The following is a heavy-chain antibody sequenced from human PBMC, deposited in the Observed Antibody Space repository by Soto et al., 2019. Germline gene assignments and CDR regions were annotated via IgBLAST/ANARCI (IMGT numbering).Heavy chain of an antibody. V-gene: IGHV3-66*01. CDR2: IYGGGAT. Sequence: EVSLVESGGGLVQPGGSLRLSCAASGLSVGDNYMSWVRQAPGKGLEWVSIIYGGGATYYPDSVKGRFTISRDSSKNTLHLQMNSLRAEETAVYYCATWTGTTFDYWGQGTQVSVSS. CDR3: ATWTGTTFDY. D-gene: IGHD1-1*01. CDR1: GLSVGDNY. J-gene: IGHJ4*02.